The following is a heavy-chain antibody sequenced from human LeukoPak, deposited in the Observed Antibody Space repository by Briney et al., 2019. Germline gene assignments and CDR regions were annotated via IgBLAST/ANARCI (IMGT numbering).Heavy chain of an antibody. CDR1: GFTVSSNY. CDR3: ARSPVTRGDFDY. Sequence: GGSLRLSCAASGFTVSSNYMSWVRQAPGKGLEWVSVIYSGGSTYYADSVKGRFTISRDNSKNTLYLQMNSLRAEDTAVYYCARSPVTRGDFDYWGQGTLVTVSS. J-gene: IGHJ4*02. D-gene: IGHD3-10*01. V-gene: IGHV3-66*01. CDR2: IYSGGST.